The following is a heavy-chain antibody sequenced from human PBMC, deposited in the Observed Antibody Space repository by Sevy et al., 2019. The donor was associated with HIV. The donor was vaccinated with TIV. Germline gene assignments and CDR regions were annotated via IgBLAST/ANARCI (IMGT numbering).Heavy chain of an antibody. V-gene: IGHV1-18*01. CDR2: ISAYNGNT. D-gene: IGHD3-22*01. CDR1: GYTFTSYG. J-gene: IGHJ3*02. CDR3: ARDRPYDSSGYYSDAFDI. Sequence: ASVKVSCKASGYTFTSYGISWVRQAPGQGLEWMGWISAYNGNTNYAQKLQGRVTTTTDTSTSTAYMELRSLRSDDTAVYYCARDRPYDSSGYYSDAFDIWGQGTMVTVSS.